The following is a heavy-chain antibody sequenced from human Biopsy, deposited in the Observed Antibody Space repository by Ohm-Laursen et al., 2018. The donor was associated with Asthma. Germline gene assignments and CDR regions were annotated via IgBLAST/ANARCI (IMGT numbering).Heavy chain of an antibody. V-gene: IGHV1-18*01. CDR3: ARAVDYSHYYGIDV. J-gene: IGHJ6*02. CDR1: GYTFNSTG. Sequence: ASVKVSCKTSGYTFNSTGITWVRQAPGQGLEWMGWISVYNGNTKVAQKLQDRVTMVTDTSTSTAYMELRSLRSDDTAVYFCARAVDYSHYYGIDVWGQGTTVTVS. D-gene: IGHD3-10*01. CDR2: ISVYNGNT.